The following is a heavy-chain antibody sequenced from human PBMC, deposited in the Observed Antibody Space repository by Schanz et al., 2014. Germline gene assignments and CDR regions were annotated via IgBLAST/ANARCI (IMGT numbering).Heavy chain of an antibody. CDR1: GYTFSSYG. D-gene: IGHD3-10*01. CDR2: IIPVLNIA. Sequence: QVQLVQSGAEVKKPGASVKVSCKASGYTFSSYGITWVRQAPGQGLEWMGKIIPVLNIATYAQRFQGRVSIAADTSTNTAYMELSSLTSEDTAVHYCARGRGFYDYCGQGTLXTVSS. V-gene: IGHV1-69*02. J-gene: IGHJ4*02. CDR3: ARGRGFYDY.